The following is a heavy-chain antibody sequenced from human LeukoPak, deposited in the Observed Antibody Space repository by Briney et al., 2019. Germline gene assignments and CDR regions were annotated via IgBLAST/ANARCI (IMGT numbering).Heavy chain of an antibody. CDR3: AKDSGMGTVLLWFGELDY. CDR2: ISGSGGST. V-gene: IGHV3-23*01. CDR1: GFTFSSYA. D-gene: IGHD3-10*01. Sequence: GGSLRLSCAASGFTFSSYAMSWVRQAPGKELEWVSAISGSGGSTYYADSVKGRFTISRDNSKNTLYLQMNSLRAEDTAVYYCAKDSGMGTVLLWFGELDYWGQGTLVTVSS. J-gene: IGHJ4*02.